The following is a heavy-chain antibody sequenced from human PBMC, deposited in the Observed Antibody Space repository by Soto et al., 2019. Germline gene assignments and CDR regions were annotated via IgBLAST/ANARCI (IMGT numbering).Heavy chain of an antibody. D-gene: IGHD5-18*01. Sequence: EVKLLESGGGLVQPGGSMRLSCEASGFAVSSFYMNWVRQAPGKGLEWVSVIFTTGTTYYADSVKGRFTISRDDSKNTLYLQMNSLRAEDTAVYYCARERYSYGFDYWGQGTVVTVSS. J-gene: IGHJ4*02. CDR3: ARERYSYGFDY. V-gene: IGHV3-53*01. CDR2: IFTTGTT. CDR1: GFAVSSFY.